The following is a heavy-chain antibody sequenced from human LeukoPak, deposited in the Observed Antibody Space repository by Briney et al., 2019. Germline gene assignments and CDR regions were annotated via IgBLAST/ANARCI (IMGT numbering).Heavy chain of an antibody. CDR2: IKEDGGEG. Sequence: GGSLRLSCAASGFTFSSYWMTWVRQAPGKGLEWVANIKEDGGEGYYVDSVKGRFTISRDNSKNTLYLQMNSLRAEDTAVYYCAREAYSSGWSFDYWGQGTLVPVSS. D-gene: IGHD6-19*01. CDR3: AREAYSSGWSFDY. V-gene: IGHV3-7*01. J-gene: IGHJ4*02. CDR1: GFTFSSYW.